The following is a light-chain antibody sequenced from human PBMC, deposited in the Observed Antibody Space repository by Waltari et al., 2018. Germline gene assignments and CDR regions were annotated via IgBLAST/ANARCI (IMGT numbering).Light chain of an antibody. Sequence: VVMTQSPATLSVSPGERATFPCRATQRVISNLAWYQQKPGQTPRLRIYGASTRATGIPGRCSVSGSGTEFTLTIYSLQSEDVAVYYCQQYNNWPYTFGQGTKLEIK. J-gene: IGKJ2*01. V-gene: IGKV3-15*01. CDR2: GAS. CDR1: QRVISN. CDR3: QQYNNWPYT.